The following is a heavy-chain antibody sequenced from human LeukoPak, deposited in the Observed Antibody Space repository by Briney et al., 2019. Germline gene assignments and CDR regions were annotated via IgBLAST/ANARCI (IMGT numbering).Heavy chain of an antibody. CDR1: GGSISSGTYH. D-gene: IGHD3-10*01. Sequence: SETLSLTCTVSGGSISSGTYHWGWIRQPPVKGLEWIGTISYSGSTSYNPSLKSRVTLSVDTSKTQFYLSLSSVTAADTAVYYCAREDSGSYYNFYYFYMDVWGKGTTVTISS. J-gene: IGHJ6*03. CDR3: AREDSGSYYNFYYFYMDV. V-gene: IGHV4-39*07. CDR2: ISYSGST.